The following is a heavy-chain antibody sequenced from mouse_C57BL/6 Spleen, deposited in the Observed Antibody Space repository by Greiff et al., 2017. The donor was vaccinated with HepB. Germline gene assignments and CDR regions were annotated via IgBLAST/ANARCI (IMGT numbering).Heavy chain of an antibody. Sequence: LVESGAELVRPGTSVKMSCKASGYTFTNYWIGWAKQRPGHGLEWIGDIYPGGGYTNYNEKFKGKATLTADKSSSTAYMQFSSLTSEDSAIYYGARAGGQPYFDYWGQGTTLTVSS. CDR2: IYPGGGYT. J-gene: IGHJ2*01. D-gene: IGHD3-3*01. V-gene: IGHV1-63*01. CDR3: ARAGGQPYFDY. CDR1: GYTFTNYW.